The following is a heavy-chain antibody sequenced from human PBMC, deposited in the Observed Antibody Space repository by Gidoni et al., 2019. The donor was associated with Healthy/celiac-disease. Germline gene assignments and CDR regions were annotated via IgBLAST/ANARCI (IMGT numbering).Heavy chain of an antibody. D-gene: IGHD5-12*01. Sequence: QVQLQESGPGLLKPSATLSLTCTVSGGSISRYYWSWIRQPAGQGLVWIGRIYTSGSTNYNPSHKTRVTMSVDTSKNQFSLKLSSVTAADTAVYYCASGVAMYYFDYWGQGTLVTVSS. V-gene: IGHV4-4*07. J-gene: IGHJ4*02. CDR2: IYTSGST. CDR3: ASGVAMYYFDY. CDR1: GGSISRYY.